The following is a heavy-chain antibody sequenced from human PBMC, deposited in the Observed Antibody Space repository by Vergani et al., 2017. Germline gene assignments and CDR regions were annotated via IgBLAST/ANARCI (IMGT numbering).Heavy chain of an antibody. D-gene: IGHD3-3*01. CDR3: AGDYDFWSGWVSWYGMDV. CDR1: GYTFTSYG. V-gene: IGHV1-18*01. CDR2: ISAYNGNT. J-gene: IGHJ6*02. Sequence: QVQLVQSGAEVKKPGASVKVSCKASGYTFTSYGISWVRQAPGQGLEWMGWISAYNGNTNYAQKLQGRVTMTTDTSTSTAYMELRILRSDDTAVYYCAGDYDFWSGWVSWYGMDVWGQGTTVTVSS.